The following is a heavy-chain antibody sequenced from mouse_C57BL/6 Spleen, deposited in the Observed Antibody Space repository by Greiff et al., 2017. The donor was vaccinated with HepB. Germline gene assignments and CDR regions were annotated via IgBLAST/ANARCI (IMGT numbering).Heavy chain of an antibody. CDR2: IHPNSGST. Sequence: QVQLKQPGAELVKPGASVKLSCKASGYTFTSYWMHWVKQRPGQGLEWIGMIHPNSGSTNYNEKFKSKATLTVDKSSSTAYMQLSSLTSEDSAVYYCARYGNYPDYWGQGTTLTVSS. J-gene: IGHJ2*01. D-gene: IGHD2-1*01. CDR3: ARYGNYPDY. V-gene: IGHV1-64*01. CDR1: GYTFTSYW.